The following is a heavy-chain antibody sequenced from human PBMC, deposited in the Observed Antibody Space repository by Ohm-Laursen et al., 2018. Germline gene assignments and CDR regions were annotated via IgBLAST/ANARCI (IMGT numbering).Heavy chain of an antibody. J-gene: IGHJ4*02. Sequence: SQTLSLTCAISGDSVSSDSGAWNWIRQSPSRGLEWLGRTYYRSKWYNDYPVSVRGRITITPDTSKNQFSLQLNSVTPEDTAVYYCARDVGTGTIFFDCWGQGTLVTVSS. CDR3: ARDVGTGTIFFDC. D-gene: IGHD1-1*01. CDR1: GDSVSSDSGA. CDR2: TYYRSKWYN. V-gene: IGHV6-1*01.